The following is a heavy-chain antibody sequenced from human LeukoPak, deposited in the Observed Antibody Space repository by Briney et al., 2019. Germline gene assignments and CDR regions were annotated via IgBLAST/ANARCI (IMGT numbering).Heavy chain of an antibody. CDR3: ARDTLIAAAGTIDDAGLYYYMDV. Sequence: PSETLSLTCTVSGGSISSSSYYWGWIRQPPGKGLEWIGSIYYSGSTYYNPSLKSRVTISVDTSKNQFSLKLSSVTAADTAVYYCARDTLIAAAGTIDDAGLYYYMDVWGKGTTVTVSS. CDR2: IYYSGST. J-gene: IGHJ6*03. V-gene: IGHV4-39*02. D-gene: IGHD6-13*01. CDR1: GGSISSSSYY.